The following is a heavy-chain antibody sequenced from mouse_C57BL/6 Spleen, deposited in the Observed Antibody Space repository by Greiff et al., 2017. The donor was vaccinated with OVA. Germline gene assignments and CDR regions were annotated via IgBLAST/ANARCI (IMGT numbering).Heavy chain of an antibody. J-gene: IGHJ4*01. CDR3: TRVYGNYEDYYAMDY. CDR1: GFTFSSYA. CDR2: ISSGGDYI. Sequence: DVKLVESGEGLVKPGGSLKLSCAASGFTFSSYAMSWVRQTPEKRLEWVAYISSGGDYIYYADTVKGRFTISRDNARNTLYLQMSSLKSEDTAMYYCTRVYGNYEDYYAMDYWGQGTSVTVSS. V-gene: IGHV5-9-1*02. D-gene: IGHD2-1*01.